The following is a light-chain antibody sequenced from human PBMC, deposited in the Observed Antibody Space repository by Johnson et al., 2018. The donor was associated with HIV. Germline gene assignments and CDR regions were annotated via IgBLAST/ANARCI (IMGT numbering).Light chain of an antibody. CDR1: SSDMGNYA. CDR2: EDN. Sequence: QFVLTQPPSVSAAPGQKVTISCSGSSSDMGNYAVSWYQQLPGTAPKLLIYEDNKRPSGIPDRFSGSKSGATATLGITGLQTGDEADYYCGIWDASLSPLYVCGSGTTITVL. J-gene: IGLJ1*01. V-gene: IGLV1-51*02. CDR3: GIWDASLSPLYV.